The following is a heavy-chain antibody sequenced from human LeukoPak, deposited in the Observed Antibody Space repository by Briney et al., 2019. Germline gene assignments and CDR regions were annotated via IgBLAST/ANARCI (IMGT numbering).Heavy chain of an antibody. J-gene: IGHJ5*02. CDR1: GRPISSGDYY. Sequence: PSQTLSLTCTVSGRPISSGDYYGTWIRQPPGEGLVWIGYIYYSGATYYNPSLESRVTISVDTSKNQFSLKLSSVTAADTAVYYCARSSGYYGSGSYVDPWGQGTLVTVSS. D-gene: IGHD3-10*01. V-gene: IGHV4-30-4*01. CDR2: IYYSGAT. CDR3: ARSSGYYGSGSYVDP.